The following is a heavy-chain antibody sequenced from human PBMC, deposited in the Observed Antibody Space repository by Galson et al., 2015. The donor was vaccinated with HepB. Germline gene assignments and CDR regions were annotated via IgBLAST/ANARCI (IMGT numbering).Heavy chain of an antibody. Sequence: SLRLSCAASGFTFSGSAIHWVRQTSGKGLEWVGRIRSKASHYATAYTASLKGRFTIARYDSKNTAYMHMRSLRTEDTAVYYRTRLADRSGYSSRWGQGTLVTVSS. D-gene: IGHD6-13*01. J-gene: IGHJ4*02. CDR2: IRSKASHYAT. V-gene: IGHV3-73*01. CDR1: GFTFSGSA. CDR3: TRLADRSGYSSR.